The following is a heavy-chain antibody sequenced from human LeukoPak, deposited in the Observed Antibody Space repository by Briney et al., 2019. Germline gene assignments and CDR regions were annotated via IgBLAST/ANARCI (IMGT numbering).Heavy chain of an antibody. J-gene: IGHJ4*02. CDR1: GFTFSVYS. D-gene: IGHD3-3*01. CDR2: ITSDSRTI. V-gene: IGHV3-48*01. CDR3: ARSTEWYADY. Sequence: GSLRLSCAASGFTFSVYSMNWVRHAPGKGLEWVSYITSDSRTIYYADSVRGRFTISRDNAKKSLYLQLNSLRVDDTAVYYCARSTEWYADYWGQGALVTVSS.